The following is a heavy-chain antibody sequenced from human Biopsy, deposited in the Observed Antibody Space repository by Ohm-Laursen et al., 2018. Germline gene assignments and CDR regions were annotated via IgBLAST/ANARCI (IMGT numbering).Heavy chain of an antibody. J-gene: IGHJ2*01. V-gene: IGHV3-33*04. CDR3: ARGLSSGWYGYFDV. CDR1: GFTFGHYA. Sequence: SLRLSCAAPGFTFGHYAMHWVRQAPGKGLEWISLIWYDGTNEDYADSVRGRFTISRDNSKNTLYLQINTLTLEDTAFYYCARGLSSGWYGYFDVWGRGTLVTVSS. D-gene: IGHD6-19*01. CDR2: IWYDGTNE.